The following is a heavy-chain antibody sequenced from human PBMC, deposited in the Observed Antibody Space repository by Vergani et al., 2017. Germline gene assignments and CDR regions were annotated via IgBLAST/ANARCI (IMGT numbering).Heavy chain of an antibody. D-gene: IGHD3-3*01. CDR1: GYTFTSYD. CDR3: AXGKGYDFWSGYYDYYYYYMDV. Sequence: QVQLVQSGAEVKTPGASVKVSCKASGYTFTSYDINWVRQATGQGLEWMGWMNPNSGNTGYAQKFQGRVTMTRTTSISTAYMELSSLRSEDTAVYYCAXGKGYDFWSGYYDYYYYYMDVWGKGTTVTVSS. CDR2: MNPNSGNT. J-gene: IGHJ6*03. V-gene: IGHV1-8*01.